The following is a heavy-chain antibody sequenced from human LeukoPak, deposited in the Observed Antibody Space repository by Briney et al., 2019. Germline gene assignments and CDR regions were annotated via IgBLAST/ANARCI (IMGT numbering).Heavy chain of an antibody. J-gene: IGHJ2*01. D-gene: IGHD1-26*01. CDR2: IYYIGTT. CDR1: GGSMTGSY. CDR3: ARGGWSLDL. V-gene: IGHV4-59*01. Sequence: SETLSLTCTVSGGSMTGSYWRWIRQPPGKGLEWFGYIYYIGTTNYNPPLKSRVTVSVDTSKNQFSLRLTSVTAADTAVYFCARGGWSLDLWGRGTLVAVSS.